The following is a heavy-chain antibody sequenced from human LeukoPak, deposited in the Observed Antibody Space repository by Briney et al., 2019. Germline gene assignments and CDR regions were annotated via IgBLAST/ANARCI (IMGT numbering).Heavy chain of an antibody. Sequence: GGPRPPSSPAPGFTFSSNYMNGFRRAPGKGLEGVGLFNSETDGGTTDYAAPVKGRFTISRDDSKNTLYLQMNSLKTEDTAVYYCTTLGSSGSFDAFDIWGQGTMVTVSS. CDR2: FNSETDGGTT. CDR3: TTLGSSGSFDAFDI. CDR1: GFTFSSNY. J-gene: IGHJ3*02. D-gene: IGHD3-22*01. V-gene: IGHV3-15*01.